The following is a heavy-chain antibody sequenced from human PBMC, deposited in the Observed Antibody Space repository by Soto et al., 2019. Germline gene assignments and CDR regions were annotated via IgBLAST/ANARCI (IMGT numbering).Heavy chain of an antibody. V-gene: IGHV4-31*03. CDR3: AREAYYGTGMLAHIRRHYYCYYMDV. D-gene: IGHD3-10*01. CDR1: GASISSGGHY. J-gene: IGHJ6*03. Sequence: QVQLQESGPGLVKPSQTLSLTCTVSGASISSGGHYWSRIRQHPGKGLEWIGNIYYSGSTSYNPSLKSRVTISVDTSKRQFSLKLSSVTAADTAVYYCAREAYYGTGMLAHIRRHYYCYYMDVWGKGTTVTVSS. CDR2: IYYSGST.